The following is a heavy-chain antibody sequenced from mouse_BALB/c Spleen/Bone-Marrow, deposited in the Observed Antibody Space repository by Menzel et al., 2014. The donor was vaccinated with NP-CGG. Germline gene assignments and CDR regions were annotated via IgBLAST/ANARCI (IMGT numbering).Heavy chain of an antibody. J-gene: IGHJ2*01. CDR2: INPSNGRT. V-gene: IGHV1S81*02. CDR1: GYTSTNYW. CDR3: ARGFDY. Sequence: QVHVKQSGAELVKPGASVKLSCKASGYTSTNYWMHWVKQRPGQGLEWIGEINPSNGRTNYNEKFKSKATLTVDKSSSTAYMQLSSLTSEDSAVYHCARGFDYWGQGTTLTVSS.